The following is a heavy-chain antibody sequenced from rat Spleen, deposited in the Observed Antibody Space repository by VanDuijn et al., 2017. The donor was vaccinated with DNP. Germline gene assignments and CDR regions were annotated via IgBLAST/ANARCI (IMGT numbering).Heavy chain of an antibody. CDR2: INYDGGST. CDR1: GFTFNNYG. J-gene: IGHJ4*01. CDR3: GRNNYYAMDA. Sequence: EVQLVESGGGLVQPGRSLKVSCAASGFTFNNYGMAWVRQAPKKGLKWVATINYDGGSTYSRDSVKGRFTISRDNAQNTLYLQMSKLGSEDTAIYYCGRNNYYAMDAWGQGTSVTVSS. V-gene: IGHV5-7*01. D-gene: IGHD1-10*01.